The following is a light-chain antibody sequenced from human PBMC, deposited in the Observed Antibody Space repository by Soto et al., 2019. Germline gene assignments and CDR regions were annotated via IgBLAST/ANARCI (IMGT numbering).Light chain of an antibody. CDR1: QSVSSSY. Sequence: EIVLTQSPGTLSLSPGETATLSCRASQSVSSSYLAWYQQKPGQAPRLLIYGASTRATAIPARFSGSGSGTYFTLTISSLQSEDFAVYYCQQYHNWWTFGQGTKVDIK. CDR2: GAS. J-gene: IGKJ1*01. V-gene: IGKV3-15*01. CDR3: QQYHNWWT.